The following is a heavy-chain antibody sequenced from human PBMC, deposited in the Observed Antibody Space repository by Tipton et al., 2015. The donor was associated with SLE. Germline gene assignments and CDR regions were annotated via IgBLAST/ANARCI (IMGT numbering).Heavy chain of an antibody. V-gene: IGHV4-38-2*01. Sequence: TLSLTCAVSGYSIHTHYYWGWIRQPPGKGLEWIGSLYESGSTYYNPSLKSRVTISLDRSKSLFSLILTSVSAPDTAVYYCARRGRSAWFPGVWGQGTLVTVSS. J-gene: IGHJ4*02. CDR1: GYSIHTHYY. CDR2: LYESGST. CDR3: ARRGRSAWFPGV. D-gene: IGHD3-10*01.